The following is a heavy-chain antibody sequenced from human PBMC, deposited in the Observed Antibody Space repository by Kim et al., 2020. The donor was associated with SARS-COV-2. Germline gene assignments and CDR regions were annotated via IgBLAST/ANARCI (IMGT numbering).Heavy chain of an antibody. CDR3: AKDSYYDSSGYYLGAEYFQH. J-gene: IGHJ1*01. Sequence: RFTISRDNSKNTLYLQMNSLRAEDTAVYYCAKDSYYDSSGYYLGAEYFQHWGQGTLVTVSS. D-gene: IGHD3-22*01. V-gene: IGHV3-23*01.